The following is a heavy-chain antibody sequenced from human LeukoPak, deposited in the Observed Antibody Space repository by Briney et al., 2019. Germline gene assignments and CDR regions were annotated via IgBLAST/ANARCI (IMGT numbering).Heavy chain of an antibody. CDR2: IKQDGSEK. Sequence: GGSLRLSCAASGFTFSSYWMSWVRQAPGKGLEWVANIKQDGSEKYYVDSVKGRFTISRDNAKNSLYLQMNSLRAEDTAVYYCARDSSLHPGYYGSGSYYKDWFDPWGQGTLVTVPS. CDR3: ARDSSLHPGYYGSGSYYKDWFDP. CDR1: GFTFSSYW. D-gene: IGHD3-10*01. V-gene: IGHV3-7*01. J-gene: IGHJ5*02.